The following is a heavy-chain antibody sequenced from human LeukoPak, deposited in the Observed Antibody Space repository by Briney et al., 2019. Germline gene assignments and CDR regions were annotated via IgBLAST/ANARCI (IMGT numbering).Heavy chain of an antibody. V-gene: IGHV3-7*01. CDR2: IKHDGSEK. D-gene: IGHD5-18*01. Sequence: GGSLRLSCAASGFTFSGYWMSWVRQAPGKGLEWVANIKHDGSEKYHVDSVKGRFTISRDNSQNSLYLQMNSLRAEDTAVYYCARGSYAVGYWGQGTLVTVSS. J-gene: IGHJ4*02. CDR1: GFTFSGYW. CDR3: ARGSYAVGY.